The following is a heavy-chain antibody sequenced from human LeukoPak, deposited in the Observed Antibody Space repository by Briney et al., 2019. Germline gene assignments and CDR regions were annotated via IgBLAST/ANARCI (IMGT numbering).Heavy chain of an antibody. D-gene: IGHD3-9*01. CDR3: ARDTLNGPFVISLDY. V-gene: IGHV3-48*04. CDR1: GFTFSSYS. CDR2: ISSGGNVE. Sequence: GGSLRLSCAASGFTFSSYSMNWVRQAPGKGLEWVAHISSGGNVEYYLDSVRGRFTMSRDNAKSLLFLQMNRLRAEDTAVYYCARDTLNGPFVISLDYWGQGALVTVSS. J-gene: IGHJ4*02.